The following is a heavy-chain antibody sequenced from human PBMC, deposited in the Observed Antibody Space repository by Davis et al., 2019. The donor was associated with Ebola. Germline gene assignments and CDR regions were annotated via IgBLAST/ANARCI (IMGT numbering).Heavy chain of an antibody. D-gene: IGHD3-22*01. CDR2: VYYTGNT. Sequence: ETLSLTCPVSGASVSSRDYYWAWIRQPPGKGLEWIGTVYYTGNTYYNPSLMSRVTVSVDTSKNHFSLWLTSMTAADTAVYYCARLLYYFDSSGDYSYWGQGTLVTVSS. V-gene: IGHV4-39*02. CDR3: ARLLYYFDSSGDYSY. J-gene: IGHJ4*02. CDR1: GASVSSRDYY.